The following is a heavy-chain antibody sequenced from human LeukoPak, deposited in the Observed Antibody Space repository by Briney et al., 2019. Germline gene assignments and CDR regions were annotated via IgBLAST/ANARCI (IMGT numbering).Heavy chain of an antibody. D-gene: IGHD3-9*01. V-gene: IGHV3-23*01. CDR2: ISGSGGST. CDR1: GFTFDDYG. Sequence: PGGSLRLSCAASGFTFDDYGMSWVRQAPGKGLEWVSAISGSGGSTYYADSVKGRFTISRDNSKNTLYLQMNSLRAEDTAVYYCAKEGYYDILTGAPGYWGQGTLVTVSS. CDR3: AKEGYYDILTGAPGY. J-gene: IGHJ4*02.